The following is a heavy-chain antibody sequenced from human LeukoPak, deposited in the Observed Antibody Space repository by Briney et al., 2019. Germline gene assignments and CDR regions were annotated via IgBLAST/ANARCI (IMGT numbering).Heavy chain of an antibody. CDR1: GFTFSSYS. D-gene: IGHD3-16*02. Sequence: KPGGSLRLSCAASGFTFSSYSMNWVRQAPGKGLEWVSSISSSSSYIYYADSVKGRFTISRDNAENSLYLQMNSLRAEDTAVYYCARDHTVSWGSYRYNDYWGQGTLVTVSS. CDR2: ISSSSSYI. V-gene: IGHV3-21*01. J-gene: IGHJ4*02. CDR3: ARDHTVSWGSYRYNDY.